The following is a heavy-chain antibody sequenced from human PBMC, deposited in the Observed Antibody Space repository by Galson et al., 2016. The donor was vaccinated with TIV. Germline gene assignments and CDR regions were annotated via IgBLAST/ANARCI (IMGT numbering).Heavy chain of an antibody. V-gene: IGHV4-38-2*02. Sequence: TLSLTCAVSGYSIKSGYFWGWIRQHPGKGLQWIGSIYESGTTHSNPSLKSRLTMSVDTSKNQFSLKLSSVTAADTAVYYCIREGSTVTMHHYFGMDVWGQGTSVTVSS. J-gene: IGHJ6*02. CDR3: IREGSTVTMHHYFGMDV. CDR2: IYESGTT. D-gene: IGHD4-17*01. CDR1: GYSIKSGYF.